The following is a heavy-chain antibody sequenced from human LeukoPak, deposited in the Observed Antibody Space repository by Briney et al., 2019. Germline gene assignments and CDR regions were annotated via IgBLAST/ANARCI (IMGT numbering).Heavy chain of an antibody. CDR3: VKDRGDYGGDPGYFDY. V-gene: IGHV4-31*03. CDR1: GVSISSGNYY. CDR2: LHPTGST. Sequence: SETLSLTCTVSGVSISSGNYYWTWIRQHPGKGLEWIGCLHPTGSTHYNPSLKGRLSISAGTSKNQFSLRLNSVTAADTAVYYCVKDRGDYGGDPGYFDYWGQGTHVTVSS. J-gene: IGHJ4*02. D-gene: IGHD4-23*01.